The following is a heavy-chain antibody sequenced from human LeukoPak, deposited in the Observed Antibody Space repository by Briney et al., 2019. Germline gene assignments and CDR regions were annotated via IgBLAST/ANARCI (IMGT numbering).Heavy chain of an antibody. V-gene: IGHV3-23*01. J-gene: IGHJ4*02. CDR3: AKAAMIVVVITTGIDY. Sequence: GSLRLSCAASGFTFSSYAMSWVRQAPGKGLEWVSVISGCGDSTYYADSVKGRFTISRDNSKNTLYLQMNSLRAEDTAVYYCAKAAMIVVVITTGIDYWGQGTLVTVSS. CDR2: ISGCGDST. CDR1: GFTFSSYA. D-gene: IGHD3-22*01.